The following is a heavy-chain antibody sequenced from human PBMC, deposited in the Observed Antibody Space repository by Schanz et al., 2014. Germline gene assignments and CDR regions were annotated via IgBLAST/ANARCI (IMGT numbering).Heavy chain of an antibody. Sequence: QVQLVESGGDVVQPGRSLRLSCAASGFTFSSYGMHWVRQAPGKGLEWVAVIWYDGNNKYYADSVKGRFTISRDNSKNILYLQMNSLRAEDTAVYYCARDGGRNFDYWGQGTLLTVSS. CDR1: GFTFSSYG. J-gene: IGHJ4*02. CDR3: ARDGGRNFDY. V-gene: IGHV3-33*01. CDR2: IWYDGNNK. D-gene: IGHD6-25*01.